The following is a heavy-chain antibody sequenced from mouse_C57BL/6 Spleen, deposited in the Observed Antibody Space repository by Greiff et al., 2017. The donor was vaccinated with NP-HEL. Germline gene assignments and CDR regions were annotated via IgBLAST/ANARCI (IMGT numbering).Heavy chain of an antibody. D-gene: IGHD1-1*01. J-gene: IGHJ2*01. CDR1: GFNIKNTY. V-gene: IGHV14-3*01. Sequence: QPVAELVRPGASVKLSCTASGFNIKNTYMHWVKQRPEQGLEWIGRIDPANGNTKYAPKFQGKATITADTSSNTAYLQLSSLTSEDTAIYYCARSPHYYGSSYPYFDYWGQGTTLTVSS. CDR2: IDPANGNT. CDR3: ARSPHYYGSSYPYFDY.